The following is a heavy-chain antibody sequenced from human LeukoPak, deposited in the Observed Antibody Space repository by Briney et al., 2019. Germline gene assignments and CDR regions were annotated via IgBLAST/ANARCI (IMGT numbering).Heavy chain of an antibody. CDR1: GFTFSSYA. CDR2: ISGSGGST. Sequence: GGSLRLSCAASGFTFSSYAMSWVRQAPGKGLEWVSAISGSGGSTYYADSVKGRFTISRDNSKNTLYLQMNSLRAEDTAVYYCAKLEVDYYDSSGYPDWGQGTLVTVSS. CDR3: AKLEVDYYDSSGYPD. J-gene: IGHJ4*02. V-gene: IGHV3-23*01. D-gene: IGHD3-22*01.